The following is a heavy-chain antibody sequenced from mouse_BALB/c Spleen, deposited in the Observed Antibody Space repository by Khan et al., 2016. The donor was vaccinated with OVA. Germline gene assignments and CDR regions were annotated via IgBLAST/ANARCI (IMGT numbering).Heavy chain of an antibody. V-gene: IGHV5-6*01. CDR3: TRLAYYYNSEGFAY. J-gene: IGHJ3*01. D-gene: IGHD1-1*01. CDR1: GFTFSTYG. Sequence: EVQLLETGGDLVKPGGSLKLSCAASGFTFSTYGMSWVRQTPDKRLEWVAALSSGGSYTYYPDSVKGRFTISRDNAKNTLYLQMSSLKSEDTAMYYCTRLAYYYNSEGFAYWGQGTLVTVSA. CDR2: LSSGGSYT.